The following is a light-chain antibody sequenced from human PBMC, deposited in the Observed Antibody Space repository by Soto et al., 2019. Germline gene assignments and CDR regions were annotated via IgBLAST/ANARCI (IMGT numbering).Light chain of an antibody. CDR1: SSDVGGYNY. V-gene: IGLV2-14*03. J-gene: IGLJ1*01. Sequence: QSVLXQPASVSGSPGQSITISCTGTSSDVGGYNYVSWYQQHPGKVPKLMIYDVSNRPSGVSNRFSGSKSGNTASLTISGLQAEDEADYYCSSYTSSSTYVFGIGTKV. CDR2: DVS. CDR3: SSYTSSSTYV.